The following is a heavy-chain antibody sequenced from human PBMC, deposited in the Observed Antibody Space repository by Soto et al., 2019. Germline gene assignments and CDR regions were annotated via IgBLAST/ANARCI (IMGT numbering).Heavy chain of an antibody. V-gene: IGHV3-30*18. J-gene: IGHJ6*02. CDR1: GFTFSSYG. CDR2: ISYDGSNK. D-gene: IGHD3-3*01. CDR3: AKDSRPVLRFLEGAYGMDV. Sequence: PGGSLRLSCAASGFTFSSYGMHWVRQAPGKGLEWVAVISYDGSNKYYADSVKGRFTISRDNSKNTLYLQMNSLRAEDTAVYYCAKDSRPVLRFLEGAYGMDVWGQGTTVTVSS.